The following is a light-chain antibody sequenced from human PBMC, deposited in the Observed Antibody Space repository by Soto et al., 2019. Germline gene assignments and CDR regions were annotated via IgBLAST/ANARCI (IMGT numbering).Light chain of an antibody. Sequence: GTLTFSNVAGHSHSYRASKSGPSSYLAWYQQKPGQAPRLLIYGASSWATGIPDRFSGSGSGTEFTLTIRRLEPEDFAIYYCQQYGTSPGTFGPGTRLEIK. J-gene: IGKJ5*01. CDR1: KSGPSSY. CDR2: GAS. CDR3: QQYGTSPGT. V-gene: IGKV3-20*01.